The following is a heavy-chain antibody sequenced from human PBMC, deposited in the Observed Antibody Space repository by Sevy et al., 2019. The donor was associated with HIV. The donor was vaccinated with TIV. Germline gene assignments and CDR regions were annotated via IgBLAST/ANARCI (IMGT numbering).Heavy chain of an antibody. Sequence: SETLSLTCAVSGGSISSSRYYWGWIRQPPGKGLEWIATIHYSGSTYYSPSLKSRVTISVDTPKNQFSLNLSSVTAADTAVYKCARRDGYKSSGAFDLWGQGTMVTVSS. D-gene: IGHD3-10*01. V-gene: IGHV4-39*01. CDR3: ARRDGYKSSGAFDL. J-gene: IGHJ3*01. CDR1: GGSISSSRYY. CDR2: IHYSGST.